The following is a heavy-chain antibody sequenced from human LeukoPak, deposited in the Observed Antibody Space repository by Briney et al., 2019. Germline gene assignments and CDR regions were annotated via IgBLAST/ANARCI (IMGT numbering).Heavy chain of an antibody. CDR2: IYSSGNT. Sequence: SETLSLTCSVSGDSFSSGRNYWGWIRQSPGKGLEWIASIYSSGNTHSNPSLKSRVSISVDTSKNQVSLKLYSVTASDAAIYYCARHLSGTTMSHYFDFWGQGTLVTVSS. V-gene: IGHV4-39*01. CDR3: ARHLSGTTMSHYFDF. J-gene: IGHJ4*02. CDR1: GDSFSSGRNY. D-gene: IGHD1-1*01.